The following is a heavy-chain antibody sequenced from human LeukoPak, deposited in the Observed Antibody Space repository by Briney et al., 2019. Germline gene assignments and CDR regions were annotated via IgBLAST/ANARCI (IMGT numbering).Heavy chain of an antibody. J-gene: IGHJ6*02. CDR1: GYTFTSYG. CDR3: ARAGYYGSGSYFSVLAYYGIDV. D-gene: IGHD3-10*01. CDR2: ISAYNGNT. Sequence: GASVKVSCKASGYTFTSYGISWVRQAPGQGLEWMGWISAYNGNTNYAQKLQGRVTMTTDTSTSTAYMELRSLRSDDTAVYYCARAGYYGSGSYFSVLAYYGIDVWGQGTTVTVSS. V-gene: IGHV1-18*01.